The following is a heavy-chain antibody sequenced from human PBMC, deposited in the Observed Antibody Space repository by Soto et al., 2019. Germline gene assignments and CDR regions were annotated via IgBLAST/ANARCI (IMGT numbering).Heavy chain of an antibody. CDR1: TDSRNTNNNW. CDR3: ARDTKAPTKQWYFDL. Sequence: QVQLQESGPGLVKPSETLSLTCVVSTDSRNTNNNWWNWVRQPPGKGLEWIGEISLDGDARYNPSLKSRVTISVDKSKGQFSLTLSSVTAADTAVYYCARDTKAPTKQWYFDLWGRGTLVIVSS. V-gene: IGHV4-4*02. CDR2: ISLDGDA. D-gene: IGHD1-1*01. J-gene: IGHJ2*01.